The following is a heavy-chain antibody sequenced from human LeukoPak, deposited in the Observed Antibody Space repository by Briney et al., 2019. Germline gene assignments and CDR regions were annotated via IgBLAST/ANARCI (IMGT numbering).Heavy chain of an antibody. CDR2: INHSGST. CDR1: GGSLSGYY. CDR3: ARHWSWYVDY. V-gene: IGHV4-34*01. D-gene: IGHD6-13*01. J-gene: IGHJ4*02. Sequence: PSETLSLTCAVYGGSLSGYYWSWIRQPPGKGLEWIGEINHSGSTNYNPSLKSRVTISVDTSKNQLSLRLSFVTAADTAVYYCARHWSWYVDYWGQGTLVTVSS.